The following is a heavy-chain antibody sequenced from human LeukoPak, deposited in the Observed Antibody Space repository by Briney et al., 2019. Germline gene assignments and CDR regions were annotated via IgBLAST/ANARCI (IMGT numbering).Heavy chain of an antibody. CDR1: GGSISSGSYY. Sequence: SETLSLTCTVSGGSISSGSYYWSWIRQPAGKGLEWIGRIYTSGSTNYNPSLKSRVTISIYKSKNQFSLKLSSVTAADTAVYYCARLIDGLRPFDIWGQGTMVTVSS. CDR3: ARLIDGLRPFDI. J-gene: IGHJ3*02. D-gene: IGHD5-24*01. V-gene: IGHV4-61*02. CDR2: IYTSGST.